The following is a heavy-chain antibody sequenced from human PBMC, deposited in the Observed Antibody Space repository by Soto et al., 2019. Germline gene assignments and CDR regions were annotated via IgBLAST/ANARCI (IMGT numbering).Heavy chain of an antibody. CDR3: AKATDSSGYNVHAFDI. CDR2: IYYSGST. J-gene: IGHJ3*02. V-gene: IGHV4-31*03. Sequence: QVQLQESGPGLVKPSQTLSLTCTVSGGSISSGGYYWSWIRQHPGKGLEWIGYIYYSGSTYYNPSLKSRVTISVDTSKNQFSLKLSSVTAADTAVYYCAKATDSSGYNVHAFDIWGQGTMVTVSS. CDR1: GGSISSGGYY. D-gene: IGHD3-22*01.